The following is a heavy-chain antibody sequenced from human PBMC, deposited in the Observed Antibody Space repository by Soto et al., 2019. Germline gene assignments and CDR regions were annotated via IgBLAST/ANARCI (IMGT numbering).Heavy chain of an antibody. CDR1: GGTFSSYA. Sequence: VQSGAEVKKPGSSVKVSCKASGGTFSSYAFSWVRQAPGQGLEWMGGIIPLLATPKYAQKFQGIVTITGYKSTSTAYMALSSLKSEETAVYFWGGGRGASAGYYFDYWGQENRVTVSS. CDR3: GGGRGASAGYYFDY. CDR2: IIPLLATP. D-gene: IGHD6-13*01. V-gene: IGHV1-69*06. J-gene: IGHJ4*02.